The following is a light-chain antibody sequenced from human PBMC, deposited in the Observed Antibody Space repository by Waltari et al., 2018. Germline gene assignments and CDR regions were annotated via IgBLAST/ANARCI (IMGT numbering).Light chain of an antibody. V-gene: IGLV2-23*02. CDR1: SSDVGDYNL. Sequence: QSALTQPASVSGSPGQSITISCTGTSSDVGDYNLVSWYQQHAGQVPKLIIYEVNKRPSVCPTRFSGSRSGNTASLTIAGLQAEDEATYFCCSYAGTTSWLFGGGTKVTVL. J-gene: IGLJ3*02. CDR2: EVN. CDR3: CSYAGTTSWL.